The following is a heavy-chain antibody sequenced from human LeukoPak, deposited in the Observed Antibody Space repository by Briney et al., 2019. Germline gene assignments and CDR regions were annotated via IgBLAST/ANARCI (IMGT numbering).Heavy chain of an antibody. CDR3: AKDLYCSGGSCGY. V-gene: IGHV3-23*01. D-gene: IGHD2-15*01. CDR1: GFTFSSYA. Sequence: GGSLRLSCAASGFTFSSYAMSWVRQAPGKGLEWVSAISGSGGSTYYADSVKGRFTISRDNSKNTQYLQMNSLRAEDTAVYYCAKDLYCSGGSCGYWGQGTLVTVSS. J-gene: IGHJ4*02. CDR2: ISGSGGST.